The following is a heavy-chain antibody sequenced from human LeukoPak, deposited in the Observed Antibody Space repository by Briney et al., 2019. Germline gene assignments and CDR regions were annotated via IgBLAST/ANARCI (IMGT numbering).Heavy chain of an antibody. CDR3: TTDSLYYDSSGYLDY. CDR2: IKSKTDGGTT. Sequence: PGGSLRLSCAASGFTFSNAWMSWVRQAPGKGLEWVGRIKSKTDGGTTDYAAPVKGRFTISRDDSKNTLYLQMNSLKTEDTAVYYCTTDSLYYDSSGYLDYWGQGTLVTVSS. J-gene: IGHJ4*02. CDR1: GFTFSNAW. D-gene: IGHD3-22*01. V-gene: IGHV3-15*01.